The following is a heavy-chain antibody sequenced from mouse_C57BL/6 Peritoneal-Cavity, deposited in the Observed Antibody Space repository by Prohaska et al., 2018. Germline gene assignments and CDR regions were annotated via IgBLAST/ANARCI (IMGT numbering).Heavy chain of an antibody. CDR3: AGDSNGYWYFDV. J-gene: IGHJ1*03. CDR2: ITHSGET. D-gene: IGHD1-1*02. V-gene: IGHV12-3*01. CDR1: GFPITSGYY. Sequence: QMQLQESGPGLVKPSQSLFLTCSITGFPITSGYYWIWIHQSPGKPLEWMGYITHSGETFYNPSLQSPISITRETSKNQFFLQLNSVTTEDTAMYYCAGDSNGYWYFDVWGTGTTVTVSS.